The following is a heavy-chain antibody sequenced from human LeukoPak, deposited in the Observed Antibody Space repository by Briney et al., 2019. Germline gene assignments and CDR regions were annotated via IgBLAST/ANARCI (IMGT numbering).Heavy chain of an antibody. CDR1: GFTFSDYY. V-gene: IGHV3-23*01. J-gene: IGHJ3*02. CDR2: ISGSGGST. CDR3: ARADVLRFLEWLTDAFDI. Sequence: GSLRLSCAASGFTFSDYYMSWVRQAPGKGLEWVSGISGSGGSTYYADSVKGRFTISRDNAKNSLYLQMNSLRAEDTAVYYCARADVLRFLEWLTDAFDIWGQGTMVTVSS. D-gene: IGHD3-3*01.